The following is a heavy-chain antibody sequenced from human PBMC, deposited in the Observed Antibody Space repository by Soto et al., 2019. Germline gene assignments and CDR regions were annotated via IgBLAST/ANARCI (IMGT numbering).Heavy chain of an antibody. Sequence: EVQLVETGGGLIQPGGSLRRSCAASGFSVGSNYMTWVRQSPGKGLEWVSLIYSNGDTDYADSVKGRFSISRDNFKDTLYLQMNNLSAEDTAVYPCARKSDSSPVPEADGVWGRGTLVTVSS. J-gene: IGHJ4*02. CDR2: IYSNGDT. CDR1: GFSVGSNY. CDR3: ARKSDSSPVPEADGV. V-gene: IGHV3-53*02. D-gene: IGHD2-8*01.